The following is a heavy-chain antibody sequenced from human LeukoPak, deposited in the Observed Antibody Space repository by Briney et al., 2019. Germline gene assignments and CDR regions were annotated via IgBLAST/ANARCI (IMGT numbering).Heavy chain of an antibody. CDR2: IYSGGST. J-gene: IGHJ4*02. CDR3: ARAGVAGTREIGD. V-gene: IGHV3-66*01. CDR1: GFTVSSNY. Sequence: PGGSLRLSCAASGFTVSSNYMSWVRQAPGKGLEWVSVIYSGGSTYYADSVKGRFTISRDNSKNTLYLQMNSLRAEDTAVYYCARAGVAGTREIGDWGQGTLVTVSS. D-gene: IGHD6-19*01.